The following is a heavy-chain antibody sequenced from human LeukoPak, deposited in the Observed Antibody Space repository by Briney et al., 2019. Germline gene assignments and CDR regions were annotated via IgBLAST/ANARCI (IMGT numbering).Heavy chain of an antibody. D-gene: IGHD3-3*01. CDR1: GGTFSSYT. Sequence: SAKVSCKASGGTFSSYTISWASHAPGQLLDWMGRIIPILGIANYAQKFQGRVTITADKSSSTAYMELSSLRSEDTAVYYCARGITIFGVVPAWGQGTLVTVSS. CDR3: ARGITIFGVVPA. CDR2: IIPILGIA. J-gene: IGHJ5*02. V-gene: IGHV1-69*02.